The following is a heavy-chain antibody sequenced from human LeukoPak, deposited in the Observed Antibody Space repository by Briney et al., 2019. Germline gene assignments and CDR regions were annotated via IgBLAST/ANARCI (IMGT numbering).Heavy chain of an antibody. CDR1: GCTFSSYE. Sequence: QSGGSLRLSCAASGCTFSSYEMNWVRQAPGKGLEWVSYISSSGSTIYYADSVKGRFTISRDNAKNSLYLQMNSLRAEDTAVYYCARGEYYDILTGTWVPGYWGQGTLVTVSS. CDR3: ARGEYYDILTGTWVPGY. D-gene: IGHD3-9*01. J-gene: IGHJ4*02. CDR2: ISSSGSTI. V-gene: IGHV3-48*03.